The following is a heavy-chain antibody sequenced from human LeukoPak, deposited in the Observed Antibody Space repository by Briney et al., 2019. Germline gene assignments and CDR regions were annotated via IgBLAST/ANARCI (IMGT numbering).Heavy chain of an antibody. D-gene: IGHD3-16*02. CDR3: ASQRVWGSYRLYFDY. J-gene: IGHJ4*02. CDR1: GGSFSGYY. CDR2: INHSGSP. Sequence: TSETLSLTCAVYGGSFSGYYWSWIRQPPGKGLEWIGEINHSGSPNYNPSLKSRVTISVDTSKNQFSLKLSSVTAADTAVYYCASQRVWGSYRLYFDYWGQGTLVTVSS. V-gene: IGHV4-34*01.